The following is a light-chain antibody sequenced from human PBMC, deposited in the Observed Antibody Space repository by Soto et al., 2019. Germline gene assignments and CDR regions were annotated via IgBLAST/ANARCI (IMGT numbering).Light chain of an antibody. CDR3: QQRSSWPPMYT. V-gene: IGKV3-11*01. CDR1: QRVSSY. J-gene: IGKJ2*01. Sequence: EIVLTQSPATLSLSPGERATLSCRASQRVSSYLAWFQQKPGQAPRLLIYDTSNRATGIPARFSGSGSGTDFTLTISSLEPGDFAVYYCQQRSSWPPMYTFGQGTRLDIK. CDR2: DTS.